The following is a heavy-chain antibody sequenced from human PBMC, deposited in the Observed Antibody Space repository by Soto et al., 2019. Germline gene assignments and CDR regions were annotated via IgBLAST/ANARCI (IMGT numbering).Heavy chain of an antibody. CDR1: GFTFSSYA. Sequence: GGSLRLSCAASGFTFSSYAMSWVRQAPGKGLEWVSAISGSGGSTYYADSVKGRFTISRDNSKNTLYLQMNSLRAEDTAVYYCAKDPNIVVVPAAPTHHDYWGQGTLVTVSS. D-gene: IGHD2-2*01. CDR2: ISGSGGST. J-gene: IGHJ4*02. CDR3: AKDPNIVVVPAAPTHHDY. V-gene: IGHV3-23*01.